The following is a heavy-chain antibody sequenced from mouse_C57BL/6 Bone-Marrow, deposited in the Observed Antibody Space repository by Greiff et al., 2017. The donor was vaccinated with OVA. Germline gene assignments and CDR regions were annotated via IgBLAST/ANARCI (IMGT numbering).Heavy chain of an antibody. CDR3: AVGEFITTVVDYYAMDY. CDR1: GYTFTSYW. CDR2: IYPGSGST. J-gene: IGHJ4*01. Sequence: VQLQQPGAELVKPGASVKMSCKASGYTFTSYWITWVKQRPGQGLEWIGDIYPGSGSTNYNEKFKSKATLTVDTSSSTAYMQLSSLTSEDSAVYYCAVGEFITTVVDYYAMDYWGQGTSVTVSS. V-gene: IGHV1-55*01. D-gene: IGHD1-1*01.